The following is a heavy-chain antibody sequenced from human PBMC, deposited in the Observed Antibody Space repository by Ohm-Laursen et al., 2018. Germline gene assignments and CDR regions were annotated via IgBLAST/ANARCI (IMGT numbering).Heavy chain of an antibody. CDR1: PLSFSGDS. V-gene: IGHV3-21*01. D-gene: IGHD2-8*01. Sequence: GSLRLSCSASPLSFSGDSMNWVRQAPGKGLEWVSYINAQNSHIYYADSVRGRFTITRDNAKNSLYLQMNSLRVEDTAINYCARDDGIYARRSGMDVWGQGTAVTVSS. CDR3: ARDDGIYARRSGMDV. J-gene: IGHJ6*02. CDR2: INAQNSHI.